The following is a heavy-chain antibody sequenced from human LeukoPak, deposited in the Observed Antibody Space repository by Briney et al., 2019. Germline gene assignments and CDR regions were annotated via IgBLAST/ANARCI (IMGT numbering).Heavy chain of an antibody. CDR2: ISSGSTYI. J-gene: IGHJ3*02. CDR1: GFTFSSYS. Sequence: GGSLRLSCAGAGFTFSSYSMNWVRQAPGKGLEWVSSISSGSTYIYYADSVKGRVTISRDNTKNSLYLQINSLRAEDTAVYYCTREGVDVFDIWGQGTMVTVSS. CDR3: TREGVDVFDI. D-gene: IGHD3-10*01. V-gene: IGHV3-21*01.